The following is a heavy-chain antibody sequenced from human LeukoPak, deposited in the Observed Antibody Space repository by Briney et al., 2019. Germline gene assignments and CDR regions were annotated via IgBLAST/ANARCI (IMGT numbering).Heavy chain of an antibody. CDR2: MNPNSGNT. CDR3: AREECIGGGDCSDG. J-gene: IGHJ4*02. V-gene: IGHV1-8*01. CDR1: GYTFTSYD. Sequence: GASVKVSCKASGYTFTSYDINWVRQATGQGLEWMGWMNPNSGNTGYAQKFQGRVTMTRNTSISTAYMELSSLRSEDTAVYYCAREECIGGGDCSDGWGQGTLVTVSS. D-gene: IGHD2-21*01.